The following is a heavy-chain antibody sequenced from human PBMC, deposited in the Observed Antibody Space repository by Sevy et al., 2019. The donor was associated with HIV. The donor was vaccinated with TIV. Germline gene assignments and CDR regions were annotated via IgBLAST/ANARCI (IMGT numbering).Heavy chain of an antibody. CDR1: GFTVSSNY. Sequence: GGSLRLSCAASGFTVSSNYMTWVRQAPGKGLEGVSVIYSDGTTYHADSVKDRFTISRVNSKNTQYLQMNSLRAADTAVYYCARGKSGYGYGLNSWGQEPWSPSPQ. V-gene: IGHV3-66*01. J-gene: IGHJ5*01. CDR2: IYSDGTT. D-gene: IGHD5-18*01. CDR3: ARGKSGYGYGLNS.